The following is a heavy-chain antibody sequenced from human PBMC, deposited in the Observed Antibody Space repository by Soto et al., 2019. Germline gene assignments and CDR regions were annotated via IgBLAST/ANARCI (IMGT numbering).Heavy chain of an antibody. V-gene: IGHV3-48*01. CDR1: GFTFSTYS. J-gene: IGHJ4*02. CDR2: ISSSSSTI. Sequence: PGGSLRLSCAASGFTFSTYSMNWVRQAPGKGLEWVSYISSSSSTIFYTDSVKGRFTVSRDNAKNTLYPQMISLRAEDTALYYCAKGAWLDSWGQGSLVTVSS. CDR3: AKGAWLDS.